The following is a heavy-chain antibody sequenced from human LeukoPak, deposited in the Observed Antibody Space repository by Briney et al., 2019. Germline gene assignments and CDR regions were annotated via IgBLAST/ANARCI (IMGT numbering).Heavy chain of an antibody. V-gene: IGHV4-34*01. J-gene: IGHJ4*02. CDR3: ARARPPLFFRYFSHYYGSGSHFDY. D-gene: IGHD3-10*01. Sequence: SETLSLTCAVYVGSFSGYYWSWIRQPPGKGLEWIGEINHSGSTNYNPSPKSRVTISVDTSKNQFSLKLSSVTAADTAVYYCARARPPLFFRYFSHYYGSGSHFDYWGQGTLVTVSS. CDR1: VGSFSGYY. CDR2: INHSGST.